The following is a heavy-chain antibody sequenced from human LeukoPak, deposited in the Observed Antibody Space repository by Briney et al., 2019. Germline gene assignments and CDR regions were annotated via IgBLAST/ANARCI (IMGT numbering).Heavy chain of an antibody. D-gene: IGHD2-2*01. CDR1: GGSFSGYY. CDR3: ARVESRSSTSHQSYYYYGMDV. J-gene: IGHJ6*02. CDR2: IYYSGST. Sequence: ASVTLSLTCAVYGGSFSGYYWSWIRQPPGKGMEWIGYIYYSGSTNYSPSLKSRVTISVDTSKTQFSLKLSSVTAADTAVYYCARVESRSSTSHQSYYYYGMDVWGQGTTVTVSS. V-gene: IGHV4-59*01.